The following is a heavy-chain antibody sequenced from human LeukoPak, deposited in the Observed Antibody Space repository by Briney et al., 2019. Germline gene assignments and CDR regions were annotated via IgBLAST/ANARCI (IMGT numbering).Heavy chain of an antibody. V-gene: IGHV3-66*01. CDR2: IYSGGTT. CDR1: GFTISSNY. Sequence: GGSLSLSCAASGFTISSNYMSWVRQAPGKGLEWVSVIYSGGTTYYTDSVKGRFTISRDNVKNTLYLQMNTLRAEDTAVYYCAGDSSGYYGFDYWGQGTLVTVSS. J-gene: IGHJ4*02. CDR3: AGDSSGYYGFDY. D-gene: IGHD3-22*01.